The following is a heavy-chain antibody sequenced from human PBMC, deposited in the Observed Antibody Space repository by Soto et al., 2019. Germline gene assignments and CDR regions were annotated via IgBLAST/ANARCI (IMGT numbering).Heavy chain of an antibody. CDR1: GGTFSSYA. CDR3: ARVRGRVRHPLTAEAGLNWFDP. D-gene: IGHD6-13*01. CDR2: IIPIFGTA. Sequence: SVKVSCKASGGTFSSYAISWVRQAPGQGLEWMGGIIPIFGTANYAQKFQGRVTITADESTSTAYMELSSLRSEDTAVYYCARVRGRVRHPLTAEAGLNWFDPWGQGTLVTVSS. V-gene: IGHV1-69*13. J-gene: IGHJ5*02.